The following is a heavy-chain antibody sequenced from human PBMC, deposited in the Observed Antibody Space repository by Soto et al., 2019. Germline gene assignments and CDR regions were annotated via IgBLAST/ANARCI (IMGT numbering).Heavy chain of an antibody. CDR3: ARDQIVRYFDWQRGGWFDP. CDR1: GGSISSGDYY. V-gene: IGHV4-30-4*02. Sequence: SDTLSLTCTVSGGSISSGDYYWSWIRQPPGKGLEWIGYIYYSGSTYYNPSLKSRVTISVDTSKNQFSLKLSSVTAADTAVYYCARDQIVRYFDWQRGGWFDPWGQGTLVTVS. CDR2: IYYSGST. J-gene: IGHJ5*02. D-gene: IGHD3-9*01.